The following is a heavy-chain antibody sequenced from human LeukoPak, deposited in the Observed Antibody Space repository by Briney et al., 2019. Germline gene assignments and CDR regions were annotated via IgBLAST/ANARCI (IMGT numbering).Heavy chain of an antibody. V-gene: IGHV1-18*01. D-gene: IGHD2-2*02. CDR3: AILPAAIWVDPLFDY. Sequence: ASVKVSCKASGYTFTSYGISWVRQAPGQGLEWMGWISAYNGNTSYAQKLQGRVTMTTDTSTSTAYMELRSLRSDDTAVYYCAILPAAIWVDPLFDYWGQGTLVTVSS. CDR2: ISAYNGNT. J-gene: IGHJ4*02. CDR1: GYTFTSYG.